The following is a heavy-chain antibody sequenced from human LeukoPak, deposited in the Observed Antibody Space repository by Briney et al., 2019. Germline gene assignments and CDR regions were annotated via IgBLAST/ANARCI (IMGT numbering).Heavy chain of an antibody. D-gene: IGHD2-21*01. CDR3: ARDESDFSKVAY. V-gene: IGHV4-34*01. J-gene: IGHJ4*02. Sequence: SETLSLTCAVYGGSFNGYYWSWIRQPPGKGLEWIGEVTHNGSTNCNPSLESRLIISVETSKKQFSLKLSSVTAADTAMYYCARDESDFSKVAYWGQGTLVIVSS. CDR2: VTHNGST. CDR1: GGSFNGYY.